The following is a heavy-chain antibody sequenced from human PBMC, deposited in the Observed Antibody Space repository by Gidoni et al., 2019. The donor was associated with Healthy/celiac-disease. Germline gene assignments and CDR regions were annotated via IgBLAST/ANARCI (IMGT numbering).Heavy chain of an antibody. D-gene: IGHD1-26*01. Sequence: QVQPVQSGAEVKKPGASVKVSCKASGYPFTSYAMHWVRQAPGQRLEWMGWINAGNGNTKYSQKFQGRVTITRDTSASTAYMELSSLRSEDTAVYYCAREWELPEVDYYYGMDVWGQGTTVTVSS. J-gene: IGHJ6*02. CDR1: GYPFTSYA. CDR2: INAGNGNT. V-gene: IGHV1-3*01. CDR3: AREWELPEVDYYYGMDV.